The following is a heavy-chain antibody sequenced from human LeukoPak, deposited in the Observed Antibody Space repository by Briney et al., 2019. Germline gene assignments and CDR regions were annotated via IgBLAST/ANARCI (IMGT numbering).Heavy chain of an antibody. D-gene: IGHD2-8*01. CDR2: IYHSGST. CDR3: AGSTYENWFDP. J-gene: IGHJ5*02. CDR1: GGSISSSSYY. Sequence: PSETLSLTCTVSGGSISSSSYYCGWIRQPPRKGLEWIGSIYHSGSTYYNPSLKSRVTLSVETSKNQFTLKLSSVTAADTAVYYCAGSTYENWFDPWGQGTLVTVSS. V-gene: IGHV4-39*01.